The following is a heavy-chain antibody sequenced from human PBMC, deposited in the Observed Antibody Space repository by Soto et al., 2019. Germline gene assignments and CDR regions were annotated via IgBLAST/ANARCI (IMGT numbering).Heavy chain of an antibody. D-gene: IGHD3-3*01. J-gene: IGHJ5*02. CDR1: GFTFSSYA. Sequence: EVQLLESGGGLGQPGGSLRLSCAASGFTFSSYAMNWVRQAPGKGLEWVSTISGSGGNTYYADSVKGRFTISRDNAKNSLYLQMNSLRAEDTAVYYCARDADFWSGYYPGWFDPWGQGTLVTVSS. V-gene: IGHV3-23*01. CDR3: ARDADFWSGYYPGWFDP. CDR2: ISGSGGNT.